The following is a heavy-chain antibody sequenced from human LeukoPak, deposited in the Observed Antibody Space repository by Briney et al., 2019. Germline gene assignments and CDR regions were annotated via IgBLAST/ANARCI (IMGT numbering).Heavy chain of an antibody. V-gene: IGHV3-48*02. D-gene: IGHD6-19*01. CDR3: ARDLYNSGGDY. CDR1: GFPFSSYY. Sequence: GSLRLSCAASGFPFSSYYMNWVRQAPGKGLEWLSYINSDSGTIYYADSVKGRFTISRDNAKNSLHLQMNSLRDEDTAVYYCARDLYNSGGDYRGQGTLVTVSS. CDR2: INSDSGTI. J-gene: IGHJ4*02.